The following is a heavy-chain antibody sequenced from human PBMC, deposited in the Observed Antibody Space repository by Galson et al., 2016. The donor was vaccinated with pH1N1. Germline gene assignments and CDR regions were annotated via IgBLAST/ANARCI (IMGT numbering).Heavy chain of an antibody. Sequence: TLSLTCTVSGGSISSGNSYWSWIRQHPGKGLEWIGCVYYSGSTDYDPSLRSRVTISVDTSKNQFALNLSSVTAADKAVYYCARDYREQLGDGFDIWGQGTMVTVSS. J-gene: IGHJ3*02. CDR1: GGSISSGNSY. D-gene: IGHD1-1*01. CDR2: VYYSGST. V-gene: IGHV4-31*03. CDR3: ARDYREQLGDGFDI.